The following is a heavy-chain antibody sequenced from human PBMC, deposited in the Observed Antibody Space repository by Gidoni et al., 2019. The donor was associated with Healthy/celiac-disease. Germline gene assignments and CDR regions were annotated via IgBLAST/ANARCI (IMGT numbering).Heavy chain of an antibody. J-gene: IGHJ4*02. CDR2: INHSGST. D-gene: IGHD3-3*01. CDR3: ARGTPPYYDFWSGYYTAQNFDY. V-gene: IGHV4-34*01. CDR1: GGSFSGYY. Sequence: QVQLQQWGAGLLKPSETLSLTCAVYGGSFSGYYWSWLRQPPGKGLEWIGEINHSGSTNYNPSLKSRVTISVDTSKNQFSLKLSSVTAADTAVYYCARGTPPYYDFWSGYYTAQNFDYWGQGTLVTVSS.